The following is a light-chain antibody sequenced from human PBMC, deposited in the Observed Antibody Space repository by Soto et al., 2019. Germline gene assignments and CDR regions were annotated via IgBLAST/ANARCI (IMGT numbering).Light chain of an antibody. CDR3: GADHGSGSNFVYV. J-gene: IGLJ1*01. CDR1: SGYSNYK. V-gene: IGLV9-49*01. Sequence: QSVLTQPPSASASLGASVTLTCTLSSGYSNYKVDWYQQRPGKGPRFVMRVGTGGIVRSKGDGIPDRFSVLGSGLNRYLTIKNIQEEDESDYHCGADHGSGSNFVYVFGTGTKVTVL. CDR2: VGTGGIVR.